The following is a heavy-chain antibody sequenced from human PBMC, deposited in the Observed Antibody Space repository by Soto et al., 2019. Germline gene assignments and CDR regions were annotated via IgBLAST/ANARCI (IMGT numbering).Heavy chain of an antibody. CDR2: ISSSSSYI. J-gene: IGHJ6*02. V-gene: IGHV3-21*01. Sequence: GGSLRLSCAASGFTFSSYSMDWVRQAPGKGLEWVSSISSSSSYIYYADSVKGRFTISRDNAKNSLYLQMNSLRAEDTAVYYCAGDTTMVRGVIFGYYGMDVWGQGTTVTV. CDR3: AGDTTMVRGVIFGYYGMDV. CDR1: GFTFSSYS. D-gene: IGHD3-10*01.